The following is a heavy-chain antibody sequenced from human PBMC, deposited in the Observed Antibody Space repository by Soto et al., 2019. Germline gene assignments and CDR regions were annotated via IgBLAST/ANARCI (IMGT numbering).Heavy chain of an antibody. CDR1: GFTFSSYA. CDR3: VKHRGSGWYPRGAFDI. CDR2: ISSNGGST. D-gene: IGHD6-19*01. J-gene: IGHJ3*02. Sequence: EVQLVESGGGLVQPGGSLRLSCSASGFTFSSYAMHWVRQAPGKGLEYVSAISSNGGSTYYADSVKGRFTISRDNSKNTLYLQMSSLRAEDTAVYYCVKHRGSGWYPRGAFDIWGQGTMVTVSS. V-gene: IGHV3-64D*06.